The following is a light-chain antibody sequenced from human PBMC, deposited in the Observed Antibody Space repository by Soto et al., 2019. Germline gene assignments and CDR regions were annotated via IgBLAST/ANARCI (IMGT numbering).Light chain of an antibody. CDR3: AAWDDSLSGWV. Sequence: QAVVTQPPSASGTPGQRVTISCSGSSSNIGSNYVYWYQQLPGTAPKLLIYSNNQRPSGVPDRFSGSKSGTSASLAISGLRSEDEADYYCAAWDDSLSGWVFGGGTKLTAL. J-gene: IGLJ3*02. CDR1: SSNIGSNY. V-gene: IGLV1-47*02. CDR2: SNN.